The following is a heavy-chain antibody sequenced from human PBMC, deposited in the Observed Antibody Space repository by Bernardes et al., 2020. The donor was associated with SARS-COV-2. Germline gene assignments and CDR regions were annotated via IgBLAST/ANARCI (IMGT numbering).Heavy chain of an antibody. CDR2: ISAGGGST. V-gene: IGHV3-23*01. D-gene: IGHD1-7*01. CDR3: AKDRRDWELPTNYGMDV. Sequence: GGSLRLSCAASGFTFSSYVLSWVRQAPGKGLEWVSAISAGGGSTFYANSVKGRFTISRDNSKNTLYLQMNSLRADDTALYYCAKDRRDWELPTNYGMDVWGQGTTVTVS. J-gene: IGHJ6*02. CDR1: GFTFSSYV.